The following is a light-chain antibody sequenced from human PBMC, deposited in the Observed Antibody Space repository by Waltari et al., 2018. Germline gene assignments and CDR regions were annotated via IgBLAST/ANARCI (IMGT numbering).Light chain of an antibody. CDR2: KAN. CDR1: SGSLSSTSY. J-gene: IGLJ3*02. Sequence: QTVVTQEPSLSVSPGGAVTLTCALSSGSLSSTSYASWYQQSPGQTPRTLVYKANSRSSGGPDRFSGSVLRNKAVLIITGAQAEDESTYYCLLYMGSGIWVFGGGTKLTV. V-gene: IGLV8-61*01. CDR3: LLYMGSGIWV.